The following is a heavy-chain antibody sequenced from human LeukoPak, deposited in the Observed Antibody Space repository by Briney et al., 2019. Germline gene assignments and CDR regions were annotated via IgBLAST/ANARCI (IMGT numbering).Heavy chain of an antibody. D-gene: IGHD6-6*01. Sequence: SETLSLTCTVSGGSISSYYRSWIRQPPGRGLEWIGYIYYSGSTNYNPSLKSRVTISVDTSKDQLSLKLSSVTAADTAVYYCARGSMSGRPDNWFDPWGQGILVTVSS. CDR2: IYYSGST. CDR3: ARGSMSGRPDNWFDP. J-gene: IGHJ5*02. V-gene: IGHV4-59*01. CDR1: GGSISSYY.